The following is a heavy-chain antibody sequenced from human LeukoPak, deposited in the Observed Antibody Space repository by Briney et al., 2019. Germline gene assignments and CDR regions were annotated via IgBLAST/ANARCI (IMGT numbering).Heavy chain of an antibody. CDR1: GGTFSSYA. V-gene: IGHV1-69*05. CDR2: IIPIFGTA. CDR3: ARLIAAGTLNWFDP. Sequence: ASVKVSCKASGGTFSSYAISWVRQAPGQGLEWMGGIIPIFGTANYAQKFQGGVTITTDESTSTAYMELSSLRSEDTAVYYCARLIAAGTLNWFDPWGQGTLVTVSS. D-gene: IGHD6-13*01. J-gene: IGHJ5*02.